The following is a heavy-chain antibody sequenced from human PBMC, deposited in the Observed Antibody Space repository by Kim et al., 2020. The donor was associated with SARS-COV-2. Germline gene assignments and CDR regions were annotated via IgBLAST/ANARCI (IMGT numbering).Heavy chain of an antibody. V-gene: IGHV4-39*01. Sequence: SETLSLTCTVSGGSISSSSYYWGWIRQPPGKGLEWIGSIYYSGSTYYNPSLKSRVTISVDTSKNQFSLKLSSVTAADTAVYYCARATWLGVVVAAFHNGAFDIWGQGTMVTVSS. CDR3: ARATWLGVVVAAFHNGAFDI. D-gene: IGHD2-15*01. CDR2: IYYSGST. J-gene: IGHJ3*02. CDR1: GGSISSSSYY.